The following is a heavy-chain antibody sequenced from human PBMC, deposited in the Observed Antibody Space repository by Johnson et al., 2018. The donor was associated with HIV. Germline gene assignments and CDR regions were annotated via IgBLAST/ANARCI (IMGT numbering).Heavy chain of an antibody. CDR3: AREFRYSSSPAHYAFDI. D-gene: IGHD6-6*01. CDR2: ISWNSANI. CDR1: GFTFDNYA. Sequence: VQLVESGGGLVQPGRSLRLSCAASGFTFDNYAMHWVRQAPGKGLEWVSGISWNSANIGHADSVKGRFTISRDNAKNSLYLQMNSLRAEDTAVYYCAREFRYSSSPAHYAFDIWGQGTMVTVSS. V-gene: IGHV3-9*01. J-gene: IGHJ3*02.